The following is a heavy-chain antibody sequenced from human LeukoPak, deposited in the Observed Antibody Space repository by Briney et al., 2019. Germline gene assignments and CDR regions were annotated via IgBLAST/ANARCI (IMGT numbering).Heavy chain of an antibody. V-gene: IGHV5-51*01. J-gene: IGHJ4*02. Sequence: GESLKISCKGSGYSFTSYWIGWVRQMPGKGLEWMGIIYPGDSDTRYSPSFQGQVTIPADKSISTAYLQWSSLKASDTAMYYCARHRTYYYDSSGYPLDYWGQGTLVTVSS. CDR3: ARHRTYYYDSSGYPLDY. CDR1: GYSFTSYW. CDR2: IYPGDSDT. D-gene: IGHD3-22*01.